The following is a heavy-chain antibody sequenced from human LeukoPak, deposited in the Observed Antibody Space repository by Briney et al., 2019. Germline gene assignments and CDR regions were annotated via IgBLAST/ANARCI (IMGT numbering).Heavy chain of an antibody. CDR2: ISYDGSNK. CDR3: ARDGWPGSSYYRPFDY. J-gene: IGHJ4*02. V-gene: IGHV3-30*04. CDR1: GFTFNSYA. D-gene: IGHD3-10*01. Sequence: GGSLRLSCAASGFTFNSYAIHWVRQAPGKGLEWVAVISYDGSNKYYADSVKGRFTISRDNSKNTLYLQLNSLRPEDTAVYYCARDGWPGSSYYRPFDYWGQGTLVTVSS.